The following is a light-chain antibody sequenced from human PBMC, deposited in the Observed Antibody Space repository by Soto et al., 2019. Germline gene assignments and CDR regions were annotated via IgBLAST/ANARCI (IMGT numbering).Light chain of an antibody. CDR2: AAS. Sequence: DIQITQSPSSLSASVVDRVTITCRASQSISIYLNWYQQKPGKAPKLLIYAASSLQSGVPSRFSGSGSGTDFTLTISSLQPEDFATYYCQQSYYTPPITFGQGTRLEIK. CDR3: QQSYYTPPIT. J-gene: IGKJ5*01. V-gene: IGKV1-39*01. CDR1: QSISIY.